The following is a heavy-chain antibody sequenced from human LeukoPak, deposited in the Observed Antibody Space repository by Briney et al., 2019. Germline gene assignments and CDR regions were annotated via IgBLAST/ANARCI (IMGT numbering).Heavy chain of an antibody. V-gene: IGHV1-18*01. CDR2: ISAYNGNT. D-gene: IGHD3-10*01. CDR1: GYTFTSYG. J-gene: IGHJ4*02. CDR3: AREGGLVWARSTQFGGIAVDY. Sequence: ASVKVSCKASGYTFTSYGISWVRQAPGQGLEWMGWISAYNGNTNYAQKLQGRVTMTRDTSTSTVYMELSSLRSEDTAVYYCAREGGLVWARSTQFGGIAVDYWGQGTLVTVSS.